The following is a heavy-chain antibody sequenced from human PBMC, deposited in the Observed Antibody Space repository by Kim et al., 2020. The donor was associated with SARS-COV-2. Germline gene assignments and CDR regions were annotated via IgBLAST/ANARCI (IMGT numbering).Heavy chain of an antibody. CDR1: GFTFSSYA. CDR3: AKDGNGGSGSYVYYYYYGMDI. D-gene: IGHD3-10*01. J-gene: IGHJ6*02. V-gene: IGHV3-23*01. CDR2: ISGSGGST. Sequence: GGSLRLSCAASGFTFSSYAMSGVRQAQGKGLEWVSAISGSGGSTYYADSVKGRFTISRDNSKKTLYLQMNSLRAEDTAVYYCAKDGNGGSGSYVYYYYYGMDICGQGTTVTVS.